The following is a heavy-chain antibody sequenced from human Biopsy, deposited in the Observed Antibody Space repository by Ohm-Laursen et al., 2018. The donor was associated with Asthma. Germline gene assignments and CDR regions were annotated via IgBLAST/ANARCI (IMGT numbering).Heavy chain of an antibody. CDR1: GFTFSSYA. CDR2: ISGSGGST. Sequence: SLRLSCAASGFTFSSYAMSWVRQAPGKGLEWVSAISGSGGSTYYADSVKGRFTISRDNSKNTLYLQMNSLRAEDTAVYYCARGGYYGDRRYHNGLDVWGQGTTVTVSS. J-gene: IGHJ6*02. V-gene: IGHV3-23*01. D-gene: IGHD4-17*01. CDR3: ARGGYYGDRRYHNGLDV.